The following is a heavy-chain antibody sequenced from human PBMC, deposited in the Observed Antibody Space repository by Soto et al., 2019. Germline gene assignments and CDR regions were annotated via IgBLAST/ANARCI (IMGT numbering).Heavy chain of an antibody. J-gene: IGHJ4*02. D-gene: IGHD2-21*01. Sequence: QLLLQESGPGLVKPSETLSLTCSISGGSIASPTHYWVWVRRPTGKGLEWIGNIHHSGSPYYSPSLEGRVTISRDTSRNSFSLHLASVTAADTAVYFCARQTYCCREIDSWGQGTLVTVSS. CDR2: IHHSGSP. CDR3: ARQTYCCREIDS. CDR1: GGSIASPTHY. V-gene: IGHV4-39*01.